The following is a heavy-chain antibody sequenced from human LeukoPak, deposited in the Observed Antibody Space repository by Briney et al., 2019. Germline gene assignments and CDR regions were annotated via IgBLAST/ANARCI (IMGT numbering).Heavy chain of an antibody. D-gene: IGHD3-3*01. CDR3: ASTLRFLPYRRFDY. CDR1: GLTFSSYA. CDR2: IYYSGST. V-gene: IGHV4-39*01. Sequence: GSLRLSCAASGLTFSSYAMSWVRQPPGKRLEWIGSIYYSGSTYYNPSLRSRVTIFGDTSKNQFFLRLSSVTAADTAVYYCASTLRFLPYRRFDYWGQGTLVTVPS. J-gene: IGHJ4*02.